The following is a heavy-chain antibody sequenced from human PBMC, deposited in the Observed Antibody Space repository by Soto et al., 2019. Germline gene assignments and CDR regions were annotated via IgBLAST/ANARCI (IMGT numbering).Heavy chain of an antibody. D-gene: IGHD5-12*01. J-gene: IGHJ4*02. CDR3: ARGRPQDGYNPEFDY. Sequence: NPGGSLRLSCAASGFTFSSYSMNWVRQAPGKGLEWVSSISSSSSYIYYADSVKGRFTISRDNAKNSLYLQMNSLRAEDTAVYYCARGRPQDGYNPEFDYWGQGTLVTVSS. CDR2: ISSSSSYI. V-gene: IGHV3-21*01. CDR1: GFTFSSYS.